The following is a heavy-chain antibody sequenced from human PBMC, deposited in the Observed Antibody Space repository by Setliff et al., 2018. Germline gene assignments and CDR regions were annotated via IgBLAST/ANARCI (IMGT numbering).Heavy chain of an antibody. CDR1: GASIRTTYYY. V-gene: IGHV4-39*07. Sequence: NPSETLCLTCSVSGASIRTTYYYWDWIRQSPEKGLEWIGTIYQNGITYYNPSVKSRVTISVDKSKNQFSLSLRSVTAADTAVYYCARGDSFYYFMDVWGKGTTVTVSS. J-gene: IGHJ6*03. CDR3: ARGDSFYYFMDV. CDR2: IYQNGIT.